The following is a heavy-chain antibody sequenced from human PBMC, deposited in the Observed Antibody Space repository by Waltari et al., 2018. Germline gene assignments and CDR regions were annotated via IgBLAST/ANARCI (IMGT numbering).Heavy chain of an antibody. CDR1: GFTFSSYA. D-gene: IGHD6-25*01. CDR3: AKDTRGYSSANFDY. V-gene: IGHV3-23*03. J-gene: IGHJ4*02. CDR2: IYSGGST. Sequence: EVQLLESGGGLVQPGGSLRLSCAASGFTFSSYAMSWVRQAPGKGLEWVSVIYSGGSTYYADSVKGRFTISRDNSKNTLYLQMNSLRAEDTAVYYCAKDTRGYSSANFDYWGQGTLVTVSS.